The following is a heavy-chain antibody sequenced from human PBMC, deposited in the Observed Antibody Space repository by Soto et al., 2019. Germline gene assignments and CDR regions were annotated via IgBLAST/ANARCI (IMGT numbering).Heavy chain of an antibody. CDR3: AREVVSPATSDAFDI. CDR1: GGSISSNNYF. J-gene: IGHJ3*02. Sequence: PSETLSLTCTVSGGSISSNNYFWSWIRQHPGKGLEWIGNISYTGSAYYSPSLESRVTISVDTSKNQFSLRLNSVTAADTAMYYCAREVVSPATSDAFDIWGQGTMVTVSS. V-gene: IGHV4-31*03. CDR2: ISYTGSA. D-gene: IGHD1-26*01.